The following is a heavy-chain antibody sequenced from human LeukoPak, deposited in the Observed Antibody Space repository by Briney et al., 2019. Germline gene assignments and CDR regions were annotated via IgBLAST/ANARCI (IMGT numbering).Heavy chain of an antibody. V-gene: IGHV1-18*01. CDR3: ARDEDFWSGYLNWFDP. Sequence: ASVKVSCKASGYTFSHYGISWVRQAPGQGLEWMGWISAFDGNTNYAQKFQGRVTMTRDTSISTAYMELSRLRSDDTAVYYCARDEDFWSGYLNWFDPWGQGTLVTVSS. J-gene: IGHJ5*02. CDR2: ISAFDGNT. CDR1: GYTFSHYG. D-gene: IGHD3-3*01.